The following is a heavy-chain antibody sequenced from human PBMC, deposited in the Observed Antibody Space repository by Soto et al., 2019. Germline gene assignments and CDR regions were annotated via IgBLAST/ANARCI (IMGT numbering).Heavy chain of an antibody. CDR2: IDHSGGT. Sequence: QVHLQQWGAGLLKPSETLSLTCAVYNGSFNTHYWSWIRQPPGKGLEWIGQIDHSGGTNYNPSLRSRVTLSVDTSKNQFSQKLASVIAADTAVYFCARDRQLASRRSGVDWFDPWGQGTLVTVSS. J-gene: IGHJ5*02. D-gene: IGHD6-13*01. CDR3: ARDRQLASRRSGVDWFDP. CDR1: NGSFNTHY. V-gene: IGHV4-34*01.